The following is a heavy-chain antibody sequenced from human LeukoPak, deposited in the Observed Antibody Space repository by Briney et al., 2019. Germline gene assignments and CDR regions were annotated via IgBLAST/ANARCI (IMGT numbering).Heavy chain of an antibody. J-gene: IGHJ4*02. V-gene: IGHV4-59*11. Sequence: SETLSLTCTVSGGSISRHYWTWIRQPPGKGLEWIGYIYNSGSTNYNPTLKSRGTISVDPSKDQFSLKLRSVTAADTAVYYCARGVPGYSYGTGGFDYWGQGTRVTVSS. CDR1: GGSISRHY. D-gene: IGHD5-18*01. CDR3: ARGVPGYSYGTGGFDY. CDR2: IYNSGST.